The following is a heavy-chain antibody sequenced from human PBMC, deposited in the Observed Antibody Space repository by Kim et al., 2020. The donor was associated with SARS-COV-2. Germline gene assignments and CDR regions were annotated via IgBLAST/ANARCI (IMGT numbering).Heavy chain of an antibody. D-gene: IGHD1-20*01. CDR2: T. J-gene: IGHJ4*02. CDR3: ARCVTRTRPEY. V-gene: IGHV3-23*01. Sequence: TYDADSMKGRFTSSRNNSKNTLYLQMNSLRADNTAVYYCARCVTRTRPEYWGQGTLVTVSS.